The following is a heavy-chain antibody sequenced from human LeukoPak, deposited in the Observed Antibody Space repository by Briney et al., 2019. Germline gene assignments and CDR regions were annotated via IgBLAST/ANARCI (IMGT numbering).Heavy chain of an antibody. J-gene: IGHJ6*02. CDR2: INPNSGGT. CDR1: GYTFTSYG. Sequence: GASVTVSCKASGYTFTSYGISWVRQAPGQGLEWMGWINPNSGGTNYAQKFQGRVTMTRDTSISTAYMELSRLRSDDTAVYYCARDRGTVTTRFYGMDVWGQGTTVTVSS. CDR3: ARDRGTVTTRFYGMDV. D-gene: IGHD4-17*01. V-gene: IGHV1-2*02.